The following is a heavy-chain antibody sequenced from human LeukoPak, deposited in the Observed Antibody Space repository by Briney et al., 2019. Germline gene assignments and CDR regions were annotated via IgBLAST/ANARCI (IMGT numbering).Heavy chain of an antibody. Sequence: GGSLRLSCAASGFTFSDHYMDWVRQAPGKGLEWVGRTRNKANSYTTEYAASVKGRFTISRDDSKNSLYLQMNSLKTEDTAVYYCASYGGNFRRDAFDIWGQGTMVTVSS. CDR3: ASYGGNFRRDAFDI. CDR1: GFTFSDHY. CDR2: TRNKANSYTT. J-gene: IGHJ3*02. D-gene: IGHD4-23*01. V-gene: IGHV3-72*01.